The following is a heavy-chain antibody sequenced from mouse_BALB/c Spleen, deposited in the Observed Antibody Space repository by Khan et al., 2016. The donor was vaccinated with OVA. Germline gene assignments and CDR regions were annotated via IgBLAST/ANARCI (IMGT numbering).Heavy chain of an antibody. CDR1: GFTFSSFG. CDR3: ARSYFYGYYFDQ. CDR2: ISGDSSTI. D-gene: IGHD1-1*01. J-gene: IGHJ2*01. V-gene: IGHV5-17*02. Sequence: EVDLVESGGGLVQPGGSRKLSCVASGFTFSSFGMHWVRQALDKGLEWVAYISGDSSTIYYTDTVKGRFTISRDNPTNTLFLEMTSLRYEDMAMYDCARSYFYGYYFDQWGQGTTLTVSS.